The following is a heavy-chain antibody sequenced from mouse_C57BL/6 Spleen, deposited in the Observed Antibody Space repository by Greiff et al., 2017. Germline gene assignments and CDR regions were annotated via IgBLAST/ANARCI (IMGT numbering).Heavy chain of an antibody. CDR3: ARNGYYRYFDV. V-gene: IGHV1-64*01. J-gene: IGHJ1*03. CDR2: IHPNSGST. Sequence: QVHVKQPGAELVKPGASVTLSCKASGYTFTSYWMHWVKQRPGQGLEWIGMIHPNSGSTNYNEKFKSKATLTVDKSSSTAYMQLSSLTSEDSAVYYCARNGYYRYFDVWGTGTTVTVSS. D-gene: IGHD2-2*01. CDR1: GYTFTSYW.